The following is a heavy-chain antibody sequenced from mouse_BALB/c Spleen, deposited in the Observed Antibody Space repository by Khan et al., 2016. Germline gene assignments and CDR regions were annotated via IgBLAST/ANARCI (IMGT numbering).Heavy chain of an antibody. CDR2: INTYTEEP. Sequence: QIQLVQSGPELKTPGAPVKISCKASGYTFTNYGMNWVKRAPGKVLKWMGWINTYTEEPTYADDFKGRFAFSLETSASTADLQINNLKNEDMATYFCARSDDYGNDYWGHGTTLTVSS. CDR3: ARSDDYGNDY. V-gene: IGHV9-1*02. J-gene: IGHJ2*01. D-gene: IGHD1-2*01. CDR1: GYTFTNYG.